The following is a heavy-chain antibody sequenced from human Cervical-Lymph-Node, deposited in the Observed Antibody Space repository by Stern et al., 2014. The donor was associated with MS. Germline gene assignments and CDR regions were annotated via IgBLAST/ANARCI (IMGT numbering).Heavy chain of an antibody. J-gene: IGHJ5*02. Sequence: VQLLESGAEVKKPGSSMNVSCKTSGGTFSSSYAITWMRQAPGQGLEWMGRIIPILGLANYAQKFQGRVTITADTSTSTTYMELSSLRSEDTAVYYCARGVVSNRAAATLHNLFDPWGQGTLVTVSS. CDR2: IIPILGLA. D-gene: IGHD2-15*01. CDR1: GGTFSSSYA. V-gene: IGHV1-69*09. CDR3: ARGVVSNRAAATLHNLFDP.